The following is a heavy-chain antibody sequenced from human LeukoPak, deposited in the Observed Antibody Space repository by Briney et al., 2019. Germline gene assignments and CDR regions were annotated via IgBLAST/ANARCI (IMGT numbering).Heavy chain of an antibody. J-gene: IGHJ4*02. CDR3: ATETGYSGYDYGDY. V-gene: IGHV3-23*01. D-gene: IGHD5-12*01. CDR1: GFTFSSYA. CDR2: IRGSGGST. Sequence: GGSLRLSCAASGFTFSSYAMSWVRQAPGKGLEWVSGIRGSGGSTYYADSVKGRFTISRDNSKNTLYLQMNSLRVEDTARFYCATETGYSGYDYGDYWGQGTLVTVSS.